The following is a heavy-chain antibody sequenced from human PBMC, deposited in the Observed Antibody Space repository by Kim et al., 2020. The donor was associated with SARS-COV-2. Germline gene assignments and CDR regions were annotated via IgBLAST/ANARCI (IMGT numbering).Heavy chain of an antibody. CDR3: AREDYSGDARDY. D-gene: IGHD5-12*01. V-gene: IGHV3-30-3*01. CDR1: GFTFSSSA. CDR2: ISYDGSNK. J-gene: IGHJ4*02. Sequence: GGSLRLSCAASGFTFSSSAMHWVRQAPGKGLEWVAGISYDGSNKYYADSVKGRCTISRDNSKNTKYLQMNSLRAEDTAVYYCAREDYSGDARDYWGQVTL.